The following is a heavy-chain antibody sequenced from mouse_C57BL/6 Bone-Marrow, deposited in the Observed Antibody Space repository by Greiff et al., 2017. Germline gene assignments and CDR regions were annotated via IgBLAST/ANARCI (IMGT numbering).Heavy chain of an antibody. CDR3: VLGLRWPVFAY. J-gene: IGHJ3*01. CDR2: IDPSDSYT. V-gene: IGHV1-50*01. D-gene: IGHD1-1*01. CDR1: GYTFTSYW. Sequence: QVQLQQPGAELVKPGASVKLSCKASGYTFTSYWMQWVKQRPGQGLEWIGEIDPSDSYTNYNQKFKGKATLTVDTSSSTAYMQLSSLTSEDSAVYYCVLGLRWPVFAYWGQGTLVTVSA.